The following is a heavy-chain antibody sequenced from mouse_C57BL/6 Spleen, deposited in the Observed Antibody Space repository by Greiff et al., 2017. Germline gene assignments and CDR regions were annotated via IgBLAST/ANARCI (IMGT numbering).Heavy chain of an antibody. Sequence: EVQLVASGGGLVQPKGSLKLSCAASGFSFNTYAMNWVRQAPGKGLEWVARIRSKSNNYATYYADSVKDRFTISRDDSESMLYLQMNNLKTEDTAMYYYVRLDWYFDVWGTGTTVTVSS. J-gene: IGHJ1*03. CDR3: VRLDWYFDV. V-gene: IGHV10-1*01. CDR2: IRSKSNNYAT. CDR1: GFSFNTYA.